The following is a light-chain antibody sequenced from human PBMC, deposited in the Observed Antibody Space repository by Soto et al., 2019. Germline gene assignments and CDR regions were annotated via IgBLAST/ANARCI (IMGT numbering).Light chain of an antibody. CDR2: GAS. CDR1: QSVGTS. CDR3: QQYNNWPPWT. V-gene: IGKV3-15*01. J-gene: IGKJ1*01. Sequence: IVMTQSPATLSVSPGERATLSCRASQSVGTSLAWYQQKLGQAPRLLIYGASTRATDVPVRFSGSGSGTEFTLTISSLQSEDCALYYCQQYNNWPPWTVGQGTKVEIK.